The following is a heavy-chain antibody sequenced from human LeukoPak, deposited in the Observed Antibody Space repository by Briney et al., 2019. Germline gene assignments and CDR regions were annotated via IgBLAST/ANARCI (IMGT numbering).Heavy chain of an antibody. CDR3: ARGPTYYYDSSGPFFDY. CDR1: GFTFSSYE. D-gene: IGHD3-22*01. Sequence: GGSLRLSCAASGFTFSSYEMNWVRQAPGKGLEWVSYISSSGSTIYYADSVKGRFTISRDNAKDSLYLQMNSLRAEDTAVYYCARGPTYYYDSSGPFFDYWGQGTLVTVSS. CDR2: ISSSGSTI. J-gene: IGHJ4*02. V-gene: IGHV3-48*03.